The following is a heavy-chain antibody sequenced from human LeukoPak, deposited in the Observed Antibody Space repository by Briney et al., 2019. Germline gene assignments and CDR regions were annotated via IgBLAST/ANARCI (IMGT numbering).Heavy chain of an antibody. J-gene: IGHJ3*02. CDR1: GFTFSNYA. CDR2: ITGSGDNS. D-gene: IGHD6-19*01. V-gene: IGHV3-23*01. Sequence: GGSLRLSCAASGFTFSNYAMNWIRQAPGKGLEWVSHITGSGDNSYYTDSVKGRFTLSRDNSKNTLFLQMNSLRAEDTAVYYCTRDEGLVAGIWRALDIWGQGTMVTVTS. CDR3: TRDEGLVAGIWRALDI.